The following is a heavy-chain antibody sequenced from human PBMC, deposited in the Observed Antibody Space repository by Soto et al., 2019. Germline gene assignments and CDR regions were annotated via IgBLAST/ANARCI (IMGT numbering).Heavy chain of an antibody. CDR3: ARDQYDFWSGYHDAFDI. CDR1: GFTFSSYS. Sequence: GGSLRLSCAASGFTFSSYSMNWVRQAPGKGLEWVSYISSSSSTIYYADSVKGRFTISRDNAKNSLYLQMNSLRAEDTAVYYCARDQYDFWSGYHDAFDIWGQGTMVTVSS. J-gene: IGHJ3*02. V-gene: IGHV3-48*04. D-gene: IGHD3-3*01. CDR2: ISSSSSTI.